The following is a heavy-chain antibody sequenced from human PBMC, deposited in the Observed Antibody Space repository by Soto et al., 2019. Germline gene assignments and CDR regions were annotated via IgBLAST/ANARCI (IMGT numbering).Heavy chain of an antibody. Sequence: SETLSLTCTVSGGSISSYYWSWIRQPPGKGLEWIGYIYYSGSTNYNPSLKSRVTISVDTSKNQFSLKLSSVTAADTAVYYCARHSYYDILTGYYTPSWDAFDIWGQGTMVTVSS. CDR3: ARHSYYDILTGYYTPSWDAFDI. D-gene: IGHD3-9*01. V-gene: IGHV4-59*08. J-gene: IGHJ3*02. CDR2: IYYSGST. CDR1: GGSISSYY.